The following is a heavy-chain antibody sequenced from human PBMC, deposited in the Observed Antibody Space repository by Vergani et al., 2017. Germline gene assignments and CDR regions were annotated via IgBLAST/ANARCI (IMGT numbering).Heavy chain of an antibody. D-gene: IGHD3-22*01. CDR3: ARLYGRDSSGSKYFDY. Sequence: EVQLVQSGAEVKKPGESLKISCPISGYSFTNYWIGWVRQMPGKGLEWMGIIHPADSDTIYSPSFQGQVTISVDKSISTAYLQRSSLRASDSAMYYCARLYGRDSSGSKYFDYWGQGTLGTVSS. J-gene: IGHJ4*02. CDR2: IHPADSDT. V-gene: IGHV5-51*01. CDR1: GYSFTNYW.